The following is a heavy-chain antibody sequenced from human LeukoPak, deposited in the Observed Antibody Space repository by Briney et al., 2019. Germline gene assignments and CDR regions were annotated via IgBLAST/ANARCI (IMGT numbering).Heavy chain of an antibody. J-gene: IGHJ5*02. CDR3: ARVRNRGYYDSSGLNWFDP. Sequence: SETLSLTCTVSGGSISSSSYYWGWIRQPPGKGLEWIGSIYYSGSTYYNPSLKSRVTISVDTSKNQFSLKLSSVTAADTAVYYCARVRNRGYYDSSGLNWFDPWGQGTLVTVSS. D-gene: IGHD3-22*01. V-gene: IGHV4-39*07. CDR1: GGSISSSSYY. CDR2: IYYSGST.